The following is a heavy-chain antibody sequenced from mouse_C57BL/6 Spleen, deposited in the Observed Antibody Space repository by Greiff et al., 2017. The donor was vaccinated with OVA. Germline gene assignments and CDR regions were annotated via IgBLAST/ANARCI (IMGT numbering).Heavy chain of an antibody. CDR3: TTREIYYDYDGAY. CDR1: GFNIKDYY. D-gene: IGHD2-4*01. CDR2: IDPEDGDT. V-gene: IGHV14-1*01. Sequence: EVQLQQSGAELVRPGASVKLSCTASGFNIKDYYMHWVKQRPEQGLEWIGRIDPEDGDTEYAPKFQGKATMTADTSSNTAYLQLSSLTSEDTAVYYCTTREIYYDYDGAYWGQGTLVTVSA. J-gene: IGHJ3*01.